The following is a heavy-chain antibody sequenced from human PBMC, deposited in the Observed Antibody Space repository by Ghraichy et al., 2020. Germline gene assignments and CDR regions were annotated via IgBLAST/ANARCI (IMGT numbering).Heavy chain of an antibody. Sequence: SETLSLTCTVSGGSISSYYWSWIRQPPGKGLEWIGYIYYSGSTNYNPSLKSRVTISVDTSKNQFSLKLSSVTAADTAVYYCAREFEVGYLFDYWGQGTLVTVSS. CDR1: GGSISSYY. J-gene: IGHJ4*02. V-gene: IGHV4-59*01. D-gene: IGHD5-12*01. CDR3: AREFEVGYLFDY. CDR2: IYYSGST.